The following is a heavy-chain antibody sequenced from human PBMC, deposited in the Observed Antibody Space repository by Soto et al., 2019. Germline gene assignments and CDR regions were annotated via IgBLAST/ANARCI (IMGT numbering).Heavy chain of an antibody. Sequence: VGSLRLSCAASGFTFSSYAMSWVRQAPGKGLEWVSAISGSGGSTYYADSVKGRFTISRDNSKNTLYLQMNSLRAEDTAVYYCAKDQEYSGSYCPFDYWGQGTLVTVSS. CDR1: GFTFSSYA. J-gene: IGHJ4*02. D-gene: IGHD1-26*01. V-gene: IGHV3-23*01. CDR3: AKDQEYSGSYCPFDY. CDR2: ISGSGGST.